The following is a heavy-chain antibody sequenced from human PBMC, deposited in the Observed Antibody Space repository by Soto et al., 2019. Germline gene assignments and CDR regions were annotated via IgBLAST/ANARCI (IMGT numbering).Heavy chain of an antibody. J-gene: IGHJ4*02. CDR1: GGSISSGGYY. CDR2: IYYSGST. CDR3: ARVTDSDTSCYDY. D-gene: IGHD2-2*01. V-gene: IGHV4-31*03. Sequence: SEILSLTCTVSGGSISSGGYYWSWIRQHPGKGLEWIGYIYYSGSTYYNPSLKGRVTISVDTSKNQFSLKLSSVTAADTAVYYCARVTDSDTSCYDYWGQGTLVNVSS.